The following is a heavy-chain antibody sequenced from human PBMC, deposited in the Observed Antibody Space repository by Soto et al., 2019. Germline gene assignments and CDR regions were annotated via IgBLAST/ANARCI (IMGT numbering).Heavy chain of an antibody. Sequence: QVQLVQSGAEVKKPGSSVKVSCKASGGTFSSYAISWVRQAPGQGLDWLGGIIPIFGTANYAQKFRGRVTITADESTRTAYMEEGSLRSEDTAVYYCARGRAVEMATISRYGMDGWGQGTTVTVSS. D-gene: IGHD5-12*01. V-gene: IGHV1-69*01. J-gene: IGHJ6*02. CDR3: ARGRAVEMATISRYGMDG. CDR1: GGTFSSYA. CDR2: IIPIFGTA.